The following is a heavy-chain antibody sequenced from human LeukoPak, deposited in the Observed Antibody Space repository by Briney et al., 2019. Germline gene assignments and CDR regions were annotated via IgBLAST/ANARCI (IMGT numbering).Heavy chain of an antibody. CDR3: AKVLGRYSGYQIDY. V-gene: IGHV3-74*01. J-gene: IGHJ4*02. CDR2: INSDGSST. Sequence: GGSLRLSCAASGFTFSSSWMHWVRQTPGKGLLWVSRINSDGSSTTYADSVKGRFTISRDNAKNTLYLQMNSLRAEDTAVYYCAKVLGRYSGYQIDYWGQGTLVTVSS. D-gene: IGHD5-12*01. CDR1: GFTFSSSW.